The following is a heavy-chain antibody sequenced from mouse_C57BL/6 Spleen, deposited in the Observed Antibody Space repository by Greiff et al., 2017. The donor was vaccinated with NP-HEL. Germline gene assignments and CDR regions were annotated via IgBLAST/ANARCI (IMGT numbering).Heavy chain of an antibody. J-gene: IGHJ4*01. V-gene: IGHV8-8*01. CDR1: GFSLSTFGMG. D-gene: IGHD2-12*01. CDR3: ARIKSEDSYYYAMDY. Sequence: QVTLKVSGPGILQPSQTLSLSCSFSGFSLSTFGMGVGWIRQPSGRGLEWLAHIWWDDDKYYNPALKSRLTTTKDTSKNKVFLKIANVNTADTATYYCARIKSEDSYYYAMDYWGQGTSVTVSS. CDR2: IWWDDDK.